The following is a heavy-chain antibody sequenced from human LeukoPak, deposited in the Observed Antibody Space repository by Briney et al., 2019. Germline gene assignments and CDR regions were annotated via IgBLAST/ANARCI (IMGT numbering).Heavy chain of an antibody. CDR1: GYTFTSYD. CDR3: ARGGSTTLRFLEWLSLSYYYYGMDV. Sequence: ASVTVSCTASGYTFTSYDINWVRQAPGQGLEWMGWMNPNRGNTGYAQKFQGRVTMTRNTSISTAYMELSSLRSEDTAVYYCARGGSTTLRFLEWLSLSYYYYGMDVWGQGTTVTVSS. CDR2: MNPNRGNT. D-gene: IGHD3-3*01. J-gene: IGHJ6*02. V-gene: IGHV1-8*01.